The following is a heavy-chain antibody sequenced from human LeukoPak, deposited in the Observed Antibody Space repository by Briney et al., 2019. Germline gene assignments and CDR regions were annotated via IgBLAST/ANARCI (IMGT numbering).Heavy chain of an antibody. J-gene: IGHJ4*02. Sequence: GASVKVSCKASGYTFTSYYMHWVRQAPGQGLEWMGIINPSGGSTSYAQKFQGRVTMTRDTSTSTAYMELRSLRSDDTAVYYCARDGSGSFDYWGQGTLVTVSS. CDR1: GYTFTSYY. CDR2: INPSGGST. V-gene: IGHV1-46*01. D-gene: IGHD3-10*01. CDR3: ARDGSGSFDY.